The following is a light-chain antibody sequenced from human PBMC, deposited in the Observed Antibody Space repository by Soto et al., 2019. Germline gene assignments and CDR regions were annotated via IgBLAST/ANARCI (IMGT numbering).Light chain of an antibody. V-gene: IGLV2-14*01. CDR3: ASFRSGTILV. Sequence: QSVLTQPASVSGSPGQSVTISCTGPRSDIGDSNFISWYQHSPGKAPRLLIYQINNRPSGVSGRFSGSKAGNTASLIISGLLDDDEADYFCASFRSGTILVFGSGTKVTVL. CDR1: RSDIGDSNF. J-gene: IGLJ1*01. CDR2: QIN.